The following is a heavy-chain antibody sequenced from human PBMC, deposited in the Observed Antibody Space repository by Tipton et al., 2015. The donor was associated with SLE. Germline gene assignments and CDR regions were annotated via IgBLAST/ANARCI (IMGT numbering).Heavy chain of an antibody. Sequence: LRLSCAVSGYSISSGYYWGWIRQPPGEGLEWIGSIYHSGSTYYNPSHKSRVTISVDTSKNQFSLKLSSVTAADTAVYYCARDQAGYSSSWYFDYWGQGTLVTVSS. D-gene: IGHD6-13*01. CDR1: GYSISSGYY. CDR3: ARDQAGYSSSWYFDY. CDR2: IYHSGST. V-gene: IGHV4-38-2*02. J-gene: IGHJ4*02.